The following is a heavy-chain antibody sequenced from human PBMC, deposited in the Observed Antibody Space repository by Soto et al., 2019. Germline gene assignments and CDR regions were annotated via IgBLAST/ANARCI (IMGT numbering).Heavy chain of an antibody. D-gene: IGHD2-21*01. J-gene: IGHJ6*03. CDR1: GGTFSSYT. CDR2: IIPILGIA. CDR3: ARSNFVVVGCPNYYSYYMDV. Sequence: GASVKVSCKASGGTFSSYTISWVRQAPGQGLEWMGRIIPILGIANYAQKFQGRVTITADKSTSTAYMELSSLRSEDTAVYYCARSNFVVVGCPNYYSYYMDVRAKGPRSPSP. V-gene: IGHV1-69*02.